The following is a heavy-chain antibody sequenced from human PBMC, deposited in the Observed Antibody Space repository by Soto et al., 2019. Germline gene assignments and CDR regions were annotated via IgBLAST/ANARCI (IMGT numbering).Heavy chain of an antibody. CDR3: AKDLIWGQRDY. CDR2: INTDGTNT. CDR1: GFTFSRYW. V-gene: IGHV3-74*03. J-gene: IGHJ4*02. Sequence: EVQLVESGGGLVQPGGSLRLSCAASGFTFSRYWMHWFRQDPGNGLVWVSSINTDGTNTQYADSVMGRFTVSRDNAKNTVYLQMISLRSEDTAGHYCAKDLIWGQRDYWGQGTRVVVSS. D-gene: IGHD3-16*01.